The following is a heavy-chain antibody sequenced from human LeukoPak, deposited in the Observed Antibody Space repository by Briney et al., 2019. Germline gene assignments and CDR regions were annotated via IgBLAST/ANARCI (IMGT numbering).Heavy chain of an antibody. CDR3: ARGRPTTSIAAAGVNWFDP. V-gene: IGHV1-69*06. D-gene: IGHD6-13*01. CDR1: GGAFSSYA. CDR2: IIPIFGTA. Sequence: ASVKVSCKASGGAFSSYAISWVRQAPGQGLEWMGGIIPIFGTANYAQKFQGRVTITADKSTSTAYMELSSLRSEDTAVYYCARGRPTTSIAAAGVNWFDPWGQGTLVTVSS. J-gene: IGHJ5*02.